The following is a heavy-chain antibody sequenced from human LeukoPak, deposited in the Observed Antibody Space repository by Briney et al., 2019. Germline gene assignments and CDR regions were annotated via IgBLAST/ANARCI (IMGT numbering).Heavy chain of an antibody. D-gene: IGHD5-24*01. CDR2: ISYDGTNK. CDR3: ARDLNVEMATMPQYYFDY. J-gene: IGHJ4*02. V-gene: IGHV3-30*04. Sequence: PGGSLRLSCVASGFTFSNYAMHWVRQAPGKGLEWVAVISYDGTNKFYADSLKGRFTTSRDNAKNSLYLQMNSLRAEDTAVYYCARDLNVEMATMPQYYFDYWGQGTLVTVSS. CDR1: GFTFSNYA.